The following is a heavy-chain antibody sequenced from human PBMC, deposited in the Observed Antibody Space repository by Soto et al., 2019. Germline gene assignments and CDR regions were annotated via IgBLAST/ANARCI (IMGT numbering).Heavy chain of an antibody. D-gene: IGHD3-16*02. Sequence: ASVKVSCKASGYTFTGYYMHWVRQAPGQGLEWMGWINPNSGGTNYAQKFQGRVTMTRDTSISTAYMELSRLRSDDTAVYYCARKKIMITLGGVIVPFDYWGQGTLVTVSS. CDR2: INPNSGGT. V-gene: IGHV1-2*02. CDR3: ARKKIMITLGGVIVPFDY. J-gene: IGHJ4*02. CDR1: GYTFTGYY.